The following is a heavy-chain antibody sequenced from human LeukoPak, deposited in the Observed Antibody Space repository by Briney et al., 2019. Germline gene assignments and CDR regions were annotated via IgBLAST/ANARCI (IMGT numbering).Heavy chain of an antibody. CDR3: ARERGPTYYDFWSGYYI. J-gene: IGHJ4*02. CDR1: GGSFSGYY. V-gene: IGHV4-34*01. D-gene: IGHD3-3*01. Sequence: SETLSLTCAVYGGSFSGYYWSWIRQPPGKGLEWIGEINHSGSTNCNPSLKSRVTISVDTSKNQFSLKLSSVTAADTAVYYCARERGPTYYDFWSGYYIWGQGTLVTVSS. CDR2: INHSGST.